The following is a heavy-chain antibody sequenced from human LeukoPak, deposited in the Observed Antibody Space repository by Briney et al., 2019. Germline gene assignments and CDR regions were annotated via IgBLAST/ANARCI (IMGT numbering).Heavy chain of an antibody. CDR1: GFTFSSHS. CDR2: IDSGSGNI. J-gene: IGHJ3*01. CDR3: AREDDDWGPNTLDV. D-gene: IGHD7-27*01. V-gene: IGHV3-48*02. Sequence: PVGSLRLSCAASGFTFSSHSMNWVCQAPGKGLEWVSYIDSGSGNIYYRDSVKGRFPISRDNAQNSLYLQMDSLRDEDTAVYYCAREDDDWGPNTLDVWGQGTVVTVSS.